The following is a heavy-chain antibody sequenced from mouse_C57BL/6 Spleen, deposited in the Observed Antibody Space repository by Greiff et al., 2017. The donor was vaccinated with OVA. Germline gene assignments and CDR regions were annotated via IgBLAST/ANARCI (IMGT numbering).Heavy chain of an antibody. CDR2: IYPGSGST. J-gene: IGHJ3*01. CDR3: ARRSYDGYSWFAY. Sequence: VQLKQPGAELVKPGASVKMSCKASGYTFTSYWITWVKQRPGQGLEWIGDIYPGSGSTNYNEKFKSKATLTVDTSSSTAYMQLSSLTSEDSAVYYCARRSYDGYSWFAYWGQGTLVTVSA. V-gene: IGHV1-55*01. D-gene: IGHD2-3*01. CDR1: GYTFTSYW.